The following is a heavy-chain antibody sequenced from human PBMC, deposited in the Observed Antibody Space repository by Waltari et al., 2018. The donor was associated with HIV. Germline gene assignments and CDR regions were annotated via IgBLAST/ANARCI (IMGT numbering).Heavy chain of an antibody. J-gene: IGHJ5*02. V-gene: IGHV3-23*01. CDR2: ITASGGIT. D-gene: IGHD3-22*01. CDR1: GFTFSSYA. CDR3: ANIPPHSRGRGWFDP. Sequence: EVQLLESGGGLVHPGESLRLPCAASGFTFSSYAMSWVRQTPGKGLEWVSGITASGGITYYADSLKGRLTISRDNSKNTLYLQMNSLRADDTAVYYCANIPPHSRGRGWFDPWGQGTLVTVSS.